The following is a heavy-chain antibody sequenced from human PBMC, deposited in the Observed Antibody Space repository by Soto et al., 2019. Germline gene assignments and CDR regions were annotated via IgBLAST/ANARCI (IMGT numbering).Heavy chain of an antibody. Sequence: GGSLRLSCAASGFTFSSYSMNWVRQAPGKGLEWVSYISSSSSTIYYADSVKGRFTISRDNAKNSLYLQMNSLRAEDTAVYYCARDFEIFGVVIPLNYYYYMDVWGKGTTVTVSS. CDR2: ISSSSSTI. J-gene: IGHJ6*03. D-gene: IGHD3-3*01. V-gene: IGHV3-48*01. CDR3: ARDFEIFGVVIPLNYYYYMDV. CDR1: GFTFSSYS.